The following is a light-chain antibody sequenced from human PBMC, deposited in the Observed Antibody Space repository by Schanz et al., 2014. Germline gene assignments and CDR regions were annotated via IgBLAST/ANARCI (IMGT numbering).Light chain of an antibody. J-gene: IGKJ4*01. CDR2: GAS. CDR3: QQYNNWPLT. V-gene: IGKV3D-15*01. Sequence: EVVMTQSPATLSVSPGEGATLSCRTSRSISSSYLAWYQQKPGQAPRLLIYGASRRATGIPDRFSGSGSGTDFTLTISSLQSEDFAVYYCQQYNNWPLTFGGGTKVEIK. CDR1: RSISSSY.